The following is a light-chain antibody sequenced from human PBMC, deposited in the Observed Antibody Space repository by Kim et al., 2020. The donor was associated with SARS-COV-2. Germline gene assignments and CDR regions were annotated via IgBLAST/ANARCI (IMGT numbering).Light chain of an antibody. Sequence: QSALTQPRSVAGSTGQSVTISCTGTSSDVGGYSYVSWYQQHPGNAPKLMIYDVSKRPSGVPDHFSGSKSGNTASLTISGLQAEDEADYYCCSYAGSYPYVFGPGPKVPVL. CDR3: CSYAGSYPYV. V-gene: IGLV2-11*01. CDR1: SSDVGGYSY. J-gene: IGLJ1*01. CDR2: DVS.